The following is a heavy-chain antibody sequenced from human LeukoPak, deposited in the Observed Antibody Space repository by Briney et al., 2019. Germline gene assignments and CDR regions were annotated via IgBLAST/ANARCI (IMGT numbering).Heavy chain of an antibody. CDR1: GYTFTSYD. D-gene: IGHD2-15*01. CDR2: MNPNSGNT. Sequence: ASVKVSCKASGYTFTSYDINWVRQATGQGLEWMGWMNPNSGNTGHAQKFQGRVTMTRNTSISTAYMELSSLRSEDTAVYYCARVARFYCSGGSCYSDYWGQGTLVTVSS. CDR3: ARVARFYCSGGSCYSDY. V-gene: IGHV1-8*01. J-gene: IGHJ4*02.